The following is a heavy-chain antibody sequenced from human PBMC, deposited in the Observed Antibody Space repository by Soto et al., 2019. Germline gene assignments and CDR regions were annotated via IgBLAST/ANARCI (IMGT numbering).Heavy chain of an antibody. J-gene: IGHJ5*02. D-gene: IGHD3-3*01. V-gene: IGHV5-51*01. CDR1: GYSFTSYW. CDR2: IYPGDSDT. CDR3: ARLVAIFGVVTLFHWFDP. Sequence: GESLKISCKGSGYSFTSYWIGWVRQMPGKGLEWMGIIYPGDSDTRYSPSFQGQVTISADKSISTAYLQWSSLKASDTAMYYCARLVAIFGVVTLFHWFDPWGQGTLVTVSS.